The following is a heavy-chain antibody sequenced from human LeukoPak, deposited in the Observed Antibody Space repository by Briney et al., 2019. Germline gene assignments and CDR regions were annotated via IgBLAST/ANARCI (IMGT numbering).Heavy chain of an antibody. Sequence: GGSLSLSCAASGFTLSSYWTHWVRQAPGRGLVWVSRINSDGSSITYADSVKVRFTISRDNANNTLFLQMNSLRVEYTAVYYCAREGRVSGYDVDCWGQGTLVTVSS. CDR1: GFTLSSYW. CDR3: AREGRVSGYDVDC. CDR2: INSDGSSI. V-gene: IGHV3-74*03. D-gene: IGHD5-12*01. J-gene: IGHJ4*02.